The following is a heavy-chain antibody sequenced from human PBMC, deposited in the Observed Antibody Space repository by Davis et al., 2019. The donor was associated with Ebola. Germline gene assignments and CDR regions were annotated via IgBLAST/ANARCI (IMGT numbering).Heavy chain of an antibody. D-gene: IGHD3-3*01. V-gene: IGHV3-48*04. CDR3: ASADFWSGRVY. CDR1: GFTFSSYW. Sequence: GGSLRLSCAASGFTFSSYWMHWVRQAPGKGLEWVSYISSSGSTIYYADSVKGRFTISRDNAKNSLYLQMNSLRAEDTAVYYCASADFWSGRVYWGQGTLVTVSS. CDR2: ISSSGSTI. J-gene: IGHJ4*02.